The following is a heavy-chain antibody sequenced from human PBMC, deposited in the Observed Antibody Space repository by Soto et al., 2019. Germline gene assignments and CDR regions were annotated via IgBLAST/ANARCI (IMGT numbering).Heavy chain of an antibody. CDR1: GGTFSSYA. Sequence: GASVKVSCKASGGTFSSYAISWVRQAPGQGLEWMGGIIPIFGTANYAQKFQGRVTITADESTSTAYMELSSLRSEDTAVYYCARSPSVVGATNDWFDPWGQGTLVTVSS. D-gene: IGHD1-26*01. CDR2: IIPIFGTA. J-gene: IGHJ5*02. V-gene: IGHV1-69*13. CDR3: ARSPSVVGATNDWFDP.